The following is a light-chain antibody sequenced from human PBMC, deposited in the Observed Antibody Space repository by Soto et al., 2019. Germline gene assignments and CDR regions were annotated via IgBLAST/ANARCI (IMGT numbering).Light chain of an antibody. CDR1: ENVRTF. J-gene: IGKJ1*01. CDR2: DAS. Sequence: VLTHSPATLSLARGERGTLSSRASENVRTFVDWYQQKPGQAPRLLIYDASNRATGIQARFSGSGSGTDFTLTISSLEPEDFAVYSCKQRTNWPPTFGQGTKVDIK. CDR3: KQRTNWPPT. V-gene: IGKV3-11*01.